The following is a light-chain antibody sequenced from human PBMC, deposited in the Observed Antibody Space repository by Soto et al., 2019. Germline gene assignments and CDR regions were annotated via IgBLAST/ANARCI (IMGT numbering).Light chain of an antibody. CDR1: QTISSW. J-gene: IGKJ1*01. Sequence: DIQMTQSTSTLSGSVGDRVTITCRASQTISSWLAWYQQKPGKAPKLLIYKASTLKSGVPSRFSGSGSGTEFTLTISSLQPDDFATYYCQHYNSYSEAFGQGTKVYIK. CDR2: KAS. V-gene: IGKV1-5*03. CDR3: QHYNSYSEA.